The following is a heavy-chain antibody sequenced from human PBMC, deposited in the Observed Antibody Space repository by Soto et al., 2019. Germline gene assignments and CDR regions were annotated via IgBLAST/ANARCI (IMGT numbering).Heavy chain of an antibody. Sequence: ASVKVSCKASGGTFSSYAISWVRQAPGQGLEWMGGIIPIFGTANYAQKFQGRVTITADKSTSTAYMELSSLRSEDTAVYYCAKNEARLDYYGMDVWGQGTTVTVSS. CDR2: IIPIFGTA. V-gene: IGHV1-69*06. D-gene: IGHD1-1*01. CDR1: GGTFSSYA. CDR3: AKNEARLDYYGMDV. J-gene: IGHJ6*02.